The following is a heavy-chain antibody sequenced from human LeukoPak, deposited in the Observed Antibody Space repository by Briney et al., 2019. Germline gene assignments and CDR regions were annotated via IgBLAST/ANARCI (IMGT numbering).Heavy chain of an antibody. CDR3: ARAGSSSPRSGGYYYYMDV. D-gene: IGHD6-6*01. J-gene: IGHJ6*03. CDR2: IKQDGSEK. V-gene: IGHV3-7*01. Sequence: GGSLRLSCAASGFTFSSYWMSWVRQAPGKGLEWVANIKQDGSEKYYVDSVKGRFTISRDNAKNSLYLQMNSLRAEDTAVYYCARAGSSSPRSGGYYYYMDVWGKGTTVTVSS. CDR1: GFTFSSYW.